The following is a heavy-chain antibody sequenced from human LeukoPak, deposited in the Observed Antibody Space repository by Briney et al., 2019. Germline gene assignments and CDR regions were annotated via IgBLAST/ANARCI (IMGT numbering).Heavy chain of an antibody. J-gene: IGHJ4*02. CDR3: ARHPGANYFDY. D-gene: IGHD1-14*01. V-gene: IGHV4-59*08. CDR1: GDSLNNYY. Sequence: KSSETLSLTCTVSGDSLNNYYWSWIRQPPGKGLEWIGYIYYSGSTNYNPSLKSRVTISVDTSKSQFSLKVSSVTAADTALYYCARHPGANYFDYWGQGTLVTVSS. CDR2: IYYSGST.